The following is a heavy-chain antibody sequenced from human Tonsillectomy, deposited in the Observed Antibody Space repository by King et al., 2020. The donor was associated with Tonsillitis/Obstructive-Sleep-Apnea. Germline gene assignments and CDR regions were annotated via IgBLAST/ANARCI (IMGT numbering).Heavy chain of an antibody. J-gene: IGHJ4*02. CDR3: MGYYYDSSGYRDY. V-gene: IGHV3-49*04. Sequence: VQLVESGGGLVQPGRSLRLSCTASGFTFGDYAMSWVRQAPGKGLEWVGRIRSKTYGGTTEYAASVKGRFTISRDDSKSIAYLQMNSLKTEDTAVYYCMGYYYDSSGYRDYWGQGTLVTVSS. CDR1: GFTFGDYA. D-gene: IGHD3-22*01. CDR2: IRSKTYGGTT.